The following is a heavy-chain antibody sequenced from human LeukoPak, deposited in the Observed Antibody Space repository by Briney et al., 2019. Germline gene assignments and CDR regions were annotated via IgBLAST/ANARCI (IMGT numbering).Heavy chain of an antibody. CDR1: GGTFSSYA. CDR2: IIPILGIA. J-gene: IGHJ4*02. D-gene: IGHD3-3*01. V-gene: IGHV1-69*04. Sequence: SVKVSCKASGGTFSSYAISWVRQAPGQGLEWMGRIIPILGIANYAQKFQGRVTITADKSTSTAYMELSSLRSEDTAVYYCARDSDFWSGYYRYWGQGTLVTVSS. CDR3: ARDSDFWSGYYRY.